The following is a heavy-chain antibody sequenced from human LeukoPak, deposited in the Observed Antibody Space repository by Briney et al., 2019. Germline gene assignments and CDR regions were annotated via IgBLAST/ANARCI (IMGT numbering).Heavy chain of an antibody. Sequence: PGGSLRLSCAASGFTFDDYAMHWVRHAPGKGLEWVSGISWNSGSIGYADSVKGRFTISRDNAKNSLYLQMNSLRAEDTALYYCASRGGSGWYFDYWGQGTLVTVSS. CDR1: GFTFDDYA. D-gene: IGHD6-19*01. CDR2: ISWNSGSI. V-gene: IGHV3-9*01. CDR3: ASRGGSGWYFDY. J-gene: IGHJ4*02.